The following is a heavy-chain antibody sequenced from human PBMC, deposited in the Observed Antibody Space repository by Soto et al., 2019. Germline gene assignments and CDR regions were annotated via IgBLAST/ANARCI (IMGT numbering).Heavy chain of an antibody. J-gene: IGHJ6*02. CDR2: ISGTSDAA. CDR3: GKYSGSYPVYNGMNV. V-gene: IGHV3-23*01. CDR1: GFPFSTSA. Sequence: PGWSLRLSCAASGFPFSTSAMNWVRQAPGKGLEWVSIISGTSDAAYYAESVKGRFTSSRNNSKNTLYLQMNSLRAEDTAVYYCGKYSGSYPVYNGMNVWGQGTTVTVYS. D-gene: IGHD1-26*01.